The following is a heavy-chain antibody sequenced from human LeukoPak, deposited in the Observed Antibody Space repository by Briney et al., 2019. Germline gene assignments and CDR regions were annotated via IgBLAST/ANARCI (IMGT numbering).Heavy chain of an antibody. CDR3: AKAERRFGIYYISVFDY. CDR2: ISWNSGSI. Sequence: PGRSLRLSCAASGFTFDNYAMHWVRQAPGKGLEWVSGISWNSGSIGYADSVKGRFTISRDNAKNSLYLQMNSLRAEDTALYYCAKAERRFGIYYISVFDYWGQGTLVTVSS. D-gene: IGHD1-26*01. V-gene: IGHV3-9*01. J-gene: IGHJ4*02. CDR1: GFTFDNYA.